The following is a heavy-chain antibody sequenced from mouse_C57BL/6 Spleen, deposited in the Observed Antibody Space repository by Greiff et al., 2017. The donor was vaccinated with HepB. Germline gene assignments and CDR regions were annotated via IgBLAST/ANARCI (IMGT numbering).Heavy chain of an antibody. CDR3: AIGGYSHSVAMGC. CDR1: GYTFTSYW. Sequence: QVQLKQPGAELVKPGASVKVSCKASGYTFTSYWMHWVKQRPGQGLEWIGRIHPSDSDTNYNQKFKGKATLTVDKSSSPAYMQLSSLTSEDSAVYYCAIGGYSHSVAMGCWGQGPPVTFSS. V-gene: IGHV1-74*01. D-gene: IGHD2-12*01. CDR2: IHPSDSDT. J-gene: IGHJ4*01.